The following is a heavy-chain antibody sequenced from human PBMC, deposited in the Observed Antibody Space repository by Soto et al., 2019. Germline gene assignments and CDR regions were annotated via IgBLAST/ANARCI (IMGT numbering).Heavy chain of an antibody. Sequence: SQTLSLTCAISGDSVSRNSVAWNCIRQSPSRGLEWLGRTYYRSKWYNNYAESVKSRITINPDTSKNQFSLQLNSVTPEDTAVYYCARGQADYYAMDVWGQGTTVTVSS. J-gene: IGHJ6*02. CDR3: ARGQADYYAMDV. CDR1: GDSVSRNSVA. CDR2: TYYRSKWYN. D-gene: IGHD2-15*01. V-gene: IGHV6-1*01.